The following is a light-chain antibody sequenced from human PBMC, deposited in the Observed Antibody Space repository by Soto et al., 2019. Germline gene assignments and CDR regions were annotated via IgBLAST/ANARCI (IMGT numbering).Light chain of an antibody. Sequence: EKAMAPSPAPPSLSPGEDVPLSFGASQSVPSRIAWYQQKPGQAPSLLIYGASTRATGVPDRFSGTGSGTEFTLTISSLQSEDFAVYYCQQYNNWPDTFGGGTKVDIK. CDR3: QQYNNWPDT. CDR1: QSVPSR. V-gene: IGKV3-15*01. CDR2: GAS. J-gene: IGKJ4*01.